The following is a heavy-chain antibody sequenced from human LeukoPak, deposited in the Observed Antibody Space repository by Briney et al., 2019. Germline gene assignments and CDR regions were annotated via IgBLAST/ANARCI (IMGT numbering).Heavy chain of an antibody. Sequence: PGGSLRLSCVASGFTLDDYAMHSVRQAPGRGLEWVSGISWDSGSIGYADYVKGRFTISRDNAKNALYLQMNSLRAEDTASYYCAKTPSYCSGGRCYVSHYFDYWGQGTLATVSS. CDR1: GFTLDDYA. D-gene: IGHD2-15*01. CDR3: AKTPSYCSGGRCYVSHYFDY. J-gene: IGHJ4*02. V-gene: IGHV3-9*01. CDR2: ISWDSGSI.